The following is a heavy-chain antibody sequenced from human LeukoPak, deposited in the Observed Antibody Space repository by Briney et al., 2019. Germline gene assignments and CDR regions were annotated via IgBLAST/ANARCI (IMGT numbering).Heavy chain of an antibody. CDR1: GFTFSSYA. CDR2: MSGSGGST. J-gene: IGHJ3*02. V-gene: IGHV3-23*01. D-gene: IGHD6-19*01. CDR3: AKGAQWLASGGAFDI. Sequence: AGGSVRLSCAASGFTFSSYAMSWVRQAPGKGLEWVSAMSGSGGSTYYAASVKGPFTISRDNSKNTLYLQMTSLRAADAAVYYCAKGAQWLASGGAFDIWGQGTMVTVSS.